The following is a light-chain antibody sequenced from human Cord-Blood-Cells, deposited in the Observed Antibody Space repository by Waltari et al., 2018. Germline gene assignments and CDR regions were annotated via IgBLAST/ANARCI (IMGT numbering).Light chain of an antibody. V-gene: IGLV2-14*01. CDR2: DVS. CDR1: SSDVGGYNY. Sequence: QSALTQPASVSGSPGQSITISCTGTSSDVGGYNYVSWYQQHPGKAPTLMIYDVSKRPSGVSNRFSGSKSGNTASLPISGLQAEDEADYYCSSYTSSSTWVFGGGTKLTVL. CDR3: SSYTSSSTWV. J-gene: IGLJ3*02.